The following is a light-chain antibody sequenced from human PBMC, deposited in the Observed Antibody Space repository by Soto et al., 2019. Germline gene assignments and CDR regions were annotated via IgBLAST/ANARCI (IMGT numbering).Light chain of an antibody. CDR2: DAS. CDR1: QGISNY. V-gene: IGKV1-33*01. CDR3: QQYDNPALT. Sequence: DIQMTQSPSSLSASVGDRVTITCQASQGISNYLNWYQQKPGKAPKLLIYDASNLETGVPSRFSGSGSGTDFTFTISSLQPEDIATYYCQQYDNPALTFGGGTKVEIK. J-gene: IGKJ4*01.